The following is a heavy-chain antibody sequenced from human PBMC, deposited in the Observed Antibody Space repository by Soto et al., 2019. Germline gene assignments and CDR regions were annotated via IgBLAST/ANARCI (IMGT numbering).Heavy chain of an antibody. Sequence: QVQLVQSGAEVKKPGSSVKVSCKASGGTFSSYTISWVRQAPGQGLEWMGRIIPILGIANYAQKFQGRVTITADKSTSTAYMEVSSLRSEDTAVYYCARSNYDSSGYLFAYWGQGTLVTVSS. J-gene: IGHJ4*02. CDR1: GGTFSSYT. CDR3: ARSNYDSSGYLFAY. D-gene: IGHD3-22*01. CDR2: IIPILGIA. V-gene: IGHV1-69*02.